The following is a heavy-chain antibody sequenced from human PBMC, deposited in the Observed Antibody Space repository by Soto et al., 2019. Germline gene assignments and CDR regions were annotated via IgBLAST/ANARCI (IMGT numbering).Heavy chain of an antibody. V-gene: IGHV3-30*18. CDR1: GFSFSDYG. CDR3: VKDSVGGSNRYRLDY. Sequence: PWGSLRLSCAAAGFSFSDYGMHWVRQGPGKGLEWVAAISHGGIRKHYADSVNGRFTISRDNSKKTLYLHLSSLRRDDTAKYYCVKDSVGGSNRYRLDYWGQGTVVTVSS. J-gene: IGHJ4*02. CDR2: ISHGGIRK. D-gene: IGHD1-26*01.